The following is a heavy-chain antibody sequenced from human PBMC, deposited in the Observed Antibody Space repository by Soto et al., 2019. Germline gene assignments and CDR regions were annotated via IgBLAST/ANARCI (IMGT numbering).Heavy chain of an antibody. V-gene: IGHV1-3*01. CDR1: GYTFTNYP. Sequence: GASVKVSCKASGYTFTNYPIHWVRQAPGQRLEWMGWINAGNGNTQYSQKFQGRVSISMDTSANTGYMELSSLRSEDTSVYYCARDSARAEYSSSGARFEYWGQGTVVTVSS. D-gene: IGHD6-6*01. CDR2: INAGNGNT. J-gene: IGHJ4*02. CDR3: ARDSARAEYSSSGARFEY.